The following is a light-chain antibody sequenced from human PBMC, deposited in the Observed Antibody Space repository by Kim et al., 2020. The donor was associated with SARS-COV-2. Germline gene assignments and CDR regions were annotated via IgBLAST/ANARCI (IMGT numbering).Light chain of an antibody. J-gene: IGKJ5*01. Sequence: SPGEIATQACKASQSVGIKLAWYQQKPGQAPRLLIYDASTRETGIPGRFSGSGSGTEFTLTIGSLQSEDFALYYCQQYHKWPGITFGQGTRLEIK. V-gene: IGKV3-15*01. CDR2: DAS. CDR3: QQYHKWPGIT. CDR1: QSVGIK.